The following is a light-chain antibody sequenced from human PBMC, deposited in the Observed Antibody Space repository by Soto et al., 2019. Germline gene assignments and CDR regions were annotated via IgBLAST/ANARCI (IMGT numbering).Light chain of an antibody. Sequence: DIQMTQSPSSLSASVGDRVTITCRARQGISNYVAWYQQKPGKVPKLLIYAASTLQSGVPSRFSGSGSGTDFTLTSSSLQPEDVSTYYCQRYNSAPRTFGQGPKVEIK. CDR1: QGISNY. CDR2: AAS. CDR3: QRYNSAPRT. J-gene: IGKJ1*01. V-gene: IGKV1-27*01.